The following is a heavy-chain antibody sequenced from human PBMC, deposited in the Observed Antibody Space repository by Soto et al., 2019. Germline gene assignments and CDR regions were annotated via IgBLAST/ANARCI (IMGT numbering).Heavy chain of an antibody. J-gene: IGHJ6*02. D-gene: IGHD6-6*01. CDR3: ARHDSSSSVDYYYYYGMDV. CDR2: IDPSDSYT. Sequence: ESLKSSFKGYGYSCTSYWISWVRQIPGKALEWMGRIDPSDSYTNYSPSFQGHVTISADKSISTAYLQWSSLKASDTAMYYCARHDSSSSVDYYYYYGMDVWGQGTTVTVSS. CDR1: GYSCTSYW. V-gene: IGHV5-10-1*01.